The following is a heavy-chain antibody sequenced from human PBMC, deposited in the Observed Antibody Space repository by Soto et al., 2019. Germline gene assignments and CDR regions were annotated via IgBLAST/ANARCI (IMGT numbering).Heavy chain of an antibody. CDR1: GGTFSSYA. CDR2: IIPIFGTA. V-gene: IGHV1-69*13. Sequence: ASVKVSCKASGGTFSSYAISWVRQAPGQGLEWMGGIIPIFGTANYAQKFQGRVTITADESTSTAYMELSSLRSEDTAVYYCARVGGGIAAADDYYYYGMDVWGQGTTVTVSS. J-gene: IGHJ6*02. D-gene: IGHD6-13*01. CDR3: ARVGGGIAAADDYYYYGMDV.